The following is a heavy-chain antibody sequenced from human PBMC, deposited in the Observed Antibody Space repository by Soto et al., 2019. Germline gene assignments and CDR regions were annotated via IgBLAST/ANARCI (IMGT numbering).Heavy chain of an antibody. D-gene: IGHD3-16*02. Sequence: ASVKVSCKASGYTFTSYYMHWVRQAPGQGLEWMGIINPSGGSTSYAQKFQGRVTMTRDTSTSTVYMELSSLRSEDTAVYYCARGYYDYIWGSYRLGPGAFDIWGQGTMVTVSS. CDR2: INPSGGST. CDR3: ARGYYDYIWGSYRLGPGAFDI. J-gene: IGHJ3*02. V-gene: IGHV1-46*03. CDR1: GYTFTSYY.